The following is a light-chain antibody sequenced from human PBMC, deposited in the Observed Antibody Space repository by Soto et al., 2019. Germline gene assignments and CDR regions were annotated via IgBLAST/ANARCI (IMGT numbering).Light chain of an antibody. CDR1: SSDVGGYHY. CDR2: EVT. Sequence: QSVLTQPASVSGSPGQSITFSCTGTSSDVGGYHYVSWYQQHPGKAPKLMIHEVTKRPSGVPDRFSGSKSGNTASLTVSGLQGEDEADYYCSSYAGSNNLVFGGGTKLTVL. CDR3: SSYAGSNNLV. J-gene: IGLJ2*01. V-gene: IGLV2-8*01.